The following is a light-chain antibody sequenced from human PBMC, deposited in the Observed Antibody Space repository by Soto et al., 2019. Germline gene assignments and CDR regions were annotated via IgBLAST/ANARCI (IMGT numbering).Light chain of an antibody. CDR2: KAS. Sequence: DIPMTQSPSTLSGSVGDRVTITCRASQTISSWLAWYQQKPGKAPKLLIYKASTLKSVVPSRFSGSGSGKEFTLIISNLQPDDFATYYCQHYNSYSEAFGQGTKVELK. CDR1: QTISSW. J-gene: IGKJ1*01. CDR3: QHYNSYSEA. V-gene: IGKV1-5*03.